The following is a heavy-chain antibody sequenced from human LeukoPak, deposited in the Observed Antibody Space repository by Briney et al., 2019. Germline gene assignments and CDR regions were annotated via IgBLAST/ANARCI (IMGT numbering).Heavy chain of an antibody. V-gene: IGHV3-13*01. J-gene: IGHJ4*02. CDR3: ARLKVVYAPGVRGVGNFDY. CDR2: IGTAGEI. CDR1: GFTFRSYD. D-gene: IGHD3-10*02. Sequence: PGGSLRLSCAASGFTFRSYDMHWVRQATGKGLEWVSGIGTAGEIYYPGSVKGRFTISRENAKNSLYLQMNSLRAGDTAVYYCARLKVVYAPGVRGVGNFDYWGQGTLVTVSS.